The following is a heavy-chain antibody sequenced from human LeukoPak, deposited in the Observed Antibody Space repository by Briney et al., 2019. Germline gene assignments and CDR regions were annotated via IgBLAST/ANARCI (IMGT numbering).Heavy chain of an antibody. V-gene: IGHV4-30-2*01. CDR1: GGSISSGGYY. D-gene: IGHD6-19*01. Sequence: PSETLSLTCTVSGGSISSGGYYWSWIRQPPGKGLEWIGYIYHSGSTYYNPSLKSRVTISVDRSKNQFSLKLSSVTAADTAVYYCARGAVAGTGDYWGQGTLVTVSS. CDR3: ARGAVAGTGDY. J-gene: IGHJ4*02. CDR2: IYHSGST.